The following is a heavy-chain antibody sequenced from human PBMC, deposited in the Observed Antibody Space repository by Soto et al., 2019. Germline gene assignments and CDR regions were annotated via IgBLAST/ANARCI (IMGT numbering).Heavy chain of an antibody. CDR3: ARGLTSFSNPYYFDY. Sequence: GESLRISCKGSGHIFSNYWIGWVRQMPGKGLEWMGIIYPGDSDTRYSPSFQGQVTITVDKSISTAYLQWSSLKASDTAIYYCARGLTSFSNPYYFDYWGQGTLVTVSS. J-gene: IGHJ4*02. CDR2: IYPGDSDT. D-gene: IGHD2-21*02. V-gene: IGHV5-51*01. CDR1: GHIFSNYW.